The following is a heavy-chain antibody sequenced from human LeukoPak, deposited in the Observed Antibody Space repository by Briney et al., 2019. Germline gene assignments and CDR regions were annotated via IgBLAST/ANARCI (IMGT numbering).Heavy chain of an antibody. CDR2: IYPGDSDT. V-gene: IGHV5-51*01. Sequence: GEPLNISCKGSGSRFTSYWIGWVRQMPGKGLEWMEIIYPGDSDTRYSPSFQGQVTISADKSISTAYLKWRSLKASDTAMYYCARREKRYSSSTGGRFDYWGQGTLVTVSS. J-gene: IGHJ4*02. CDR1: GSRFTSYW. D-gene: IGHD6-6*01. CDR3: ARREKRYSSSTGGRFDY.